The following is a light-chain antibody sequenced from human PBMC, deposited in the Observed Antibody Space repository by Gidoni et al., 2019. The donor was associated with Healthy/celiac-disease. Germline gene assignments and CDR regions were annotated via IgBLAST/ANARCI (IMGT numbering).Light chain of an antibody. V-gene: IGKV1-39*01. Sequence: DIQMTQSPSSLSASVGDRVTITCRANQSISSYLNWYQQKPGKAPKLLIYAASSLQSGVPSRFSGSGSGTDFTLTISSLQPEDFATYYCQQSYSTPMCSFXQXTKLEIK. J-gene: IGKJ2*04. CDR2: AAS. CDR1: QSISSY. CDR3: QQSYSTPMCS.